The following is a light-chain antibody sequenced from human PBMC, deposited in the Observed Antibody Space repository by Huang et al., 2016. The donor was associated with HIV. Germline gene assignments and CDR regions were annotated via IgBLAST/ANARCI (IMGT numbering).Light chain of an antibody. Sequence: EIVMTQSPVTLSVSPGERVTLSCRASQSVTDNVAWYQHKPGQAPRLLIYSASTRAAGVPARFSGSGSVTRFSLTISGLQSEDLAVYYCHHYDTFGQGTKLEI. CDR2: SAS. V-gene: IGKV3-15*01. J-gene: IGKJ2*01. CDR3: HHYDT. CDR1: QSVTDN.